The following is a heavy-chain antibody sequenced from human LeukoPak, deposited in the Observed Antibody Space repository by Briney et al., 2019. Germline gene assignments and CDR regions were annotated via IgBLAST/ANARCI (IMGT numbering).Heavy chain of an antibody. CDR2: IIPIFGTA. CDR3: ARGYSSSWYGGSYFDY. CDR1: GGTFSCYA. Sequence: SVKVSCKASGGTFSCYAISWVRQAPGQGLEWMGGIIPIFGTANYAQKFQGRVTITADESTSTAYMELSSLRSEDTAVYYCARGYSSSWYGGSYFDYWGQGTLVTVSS. V-gene: IGHV1-69*13. D-gene: IGHD6-13*01. J-gene: IGHJ4*02.